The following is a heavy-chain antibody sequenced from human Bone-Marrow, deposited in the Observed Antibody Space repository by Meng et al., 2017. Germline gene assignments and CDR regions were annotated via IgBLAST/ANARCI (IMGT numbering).Heavy chain of an antibody. CDR2: INWNGGST. CDR3: ARSSTGWSAFDI. Sequence: GGSLRLSCAASGFTFSSYEMNWVRQAPGKGLEWVSGINWNGGSTGYADSVKGRFTISRDNAKNSLYLQMNSLRAEDTALYYCARSSTGWSAFDIWGQGTMVTVSS. CDR1: GFTFSSYE. D-gene: IGHD1-1*01. J-gene: IGHJ3*02. V-gene: IGHV3-20*04.